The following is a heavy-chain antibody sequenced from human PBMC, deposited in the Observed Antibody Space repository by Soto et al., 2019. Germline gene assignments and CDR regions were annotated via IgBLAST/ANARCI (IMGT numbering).Heavy chain of an antibody. CDR1: GGSISNSNW. CDR2: IFHSGST. Sequence: QVQLQESGPGLVKPSGTLSLTCAVFGGSISNSNWWTWVLQPPGKGLDWIGEIFHSGSTNYNSSLTGRVTISVDKANNEFSLTLSSVTAADTSVYYCARRPIVGAAIWGQGTLVTVSA. V-gene: IGHV4-4*02. D-gene: IGHD1-26*01. J-gene: IGHJ4*02. CDR3: ARRPIVGAAI.